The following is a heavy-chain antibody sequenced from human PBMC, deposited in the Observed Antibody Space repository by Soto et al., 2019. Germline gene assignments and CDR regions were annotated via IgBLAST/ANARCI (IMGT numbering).Heavy chain of an antibody. CDR3: ARQRKAVTGTANYYYYGMDI. CDR2: ISAYNGNT. CDR1: GYTFTSYD. J-gene: IGHJ6*02. D-gene: IGHD1-7*01. V-gene: IGHV1-18*01. Sequence: ASVKVSCKASGYTFTSYDISWVRQAPGQGLEWMGWISAYNGNTNYAQKLQGRVTMTTDTSTGTAYMELRSLRSDDTAVYYCARQRKAVTGTANYYYYGMDIWSQ.